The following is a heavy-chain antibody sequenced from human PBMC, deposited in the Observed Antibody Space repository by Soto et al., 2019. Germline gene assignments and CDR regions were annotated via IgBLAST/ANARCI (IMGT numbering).Heavy chain of an antibody. CDR1: GYTFTTHG. Sequence: QVQLVQSGAEVKKPGASVKVSCKASGYTFTTHGISWVRQAPGQGLERMGWVSGDNGHTNYAQSLQGRVTMTTDTSTNAAYMELRSLRSDDTAVYYCARDLGYCRSGTCYREWFEPWGQGTLVTVSS. CDR3: ARDLGYCRSGTCYREWFEP. CDR2: VSGDNGHT. V-gene: IGHV1-18*01. J-gene: IGHJ5*02. D-gene: IGHD2-15*01.